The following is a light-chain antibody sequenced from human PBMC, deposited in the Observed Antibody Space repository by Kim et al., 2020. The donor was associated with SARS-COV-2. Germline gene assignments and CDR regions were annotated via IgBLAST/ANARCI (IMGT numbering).Light chain of an antibody. Sequence: QSALTQPASVSGSPGQSITISCTGTRLDVGGYNYVSWYQQHPGTAPKLMIYDVHNRPTGVSDRFSGSKSGNMASLTISGLQAEDEADYYCSSWASTTSYVFGTGTKVTVL. V-gene: IGLV2-14*03. J-gene: IGLJ1*01. CDR1: RLDVGGYNY. CDR3: SSWASTTSYV. CDR2: DVH.